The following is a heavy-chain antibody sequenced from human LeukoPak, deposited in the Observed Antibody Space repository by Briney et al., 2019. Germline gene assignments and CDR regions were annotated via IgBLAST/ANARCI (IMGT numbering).Heavy chain of an antibody. CDR1: GAPISSGGYS. CDR3: ARVRRYYDSSGYPSRLFDY. V-gene: IGHV4-30-2*01. Sequence: ASQTLSLTCAVSGAPISSGGYSWNWVRQTPGKGLEWIGYTYHSGSPRYNPSLESRVTISADRSKNQFSLSLTSVTAADTAVYYCARVRRYYDSSGYPSRLFDYWGQGTLVTVSS. J-gene: IGHJ4*02. CDR2: TYHSGSP. D-gene: IGHD3-22*01.